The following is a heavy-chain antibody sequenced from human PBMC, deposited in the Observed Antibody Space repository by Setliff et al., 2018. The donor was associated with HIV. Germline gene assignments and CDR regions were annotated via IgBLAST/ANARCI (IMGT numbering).Heavy chain of an antibody. D-gene: IGHD1-26*01. CDR3: ALLYPYSGYLGY. Sequence: SETLSLTCTVSGGSMSSGSYFWSWIRQPAGKGLEWIGRIYTSGSTDYNPSLKSRLTISVDTSKNRFSLKLSSVTAADTAIYYCALLYPYSGYLGYWVQGTLVTVSS. CDR2: IYTSGST. CDR1: GGSMSSGSYF. V-gene: IGHV4-61*02. J-gene: IGHJ4*02.